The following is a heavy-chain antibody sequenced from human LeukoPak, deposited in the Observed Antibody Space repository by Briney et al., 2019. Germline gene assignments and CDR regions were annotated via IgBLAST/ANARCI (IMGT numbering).Heavy chain of an antibody. CDR2: VSSGSSYI. D-gene: IGHD3-3*01. J-gene: IGHJ4*02. CDR1: GFTFSSYA. V-gene: IGHV3-21*01. CDR3: ATGEAFWSGYYTNLEGY. Sequence: PGGSLRLSCAASGFTFSSYAMNWVRQAPGKGLEWVSSVSSGSSYIYYADSVKGRFTISRDNSKNTLFLQMNSLRAEDTAVYYCATGEAFWSGYYTNLEGYWGQGTLVTVSS.